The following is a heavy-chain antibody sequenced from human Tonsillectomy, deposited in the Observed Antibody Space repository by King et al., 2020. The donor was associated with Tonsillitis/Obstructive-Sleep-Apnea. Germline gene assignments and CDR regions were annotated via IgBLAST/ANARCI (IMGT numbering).Heavy chain of an antibody. CDR1: GFTFSGYA. D-gene: IGHD3-3*01. CDR2: ISINGGSA. Sequence: VQLVESGGGLVQPGGSLRLSCSASGFTFSGYAMHWVRQAPGKGLQYVSAISINGGSADYADSVKGRFTISRDNSKNTLYLQMSSLRPEDTAVYYCAREEEWAQFDPWGQGTLLTVSS. CDR3: AREEEWAQFDP. V-gene: IGHV3-64D*06. J-gene: IGHJ5*02.